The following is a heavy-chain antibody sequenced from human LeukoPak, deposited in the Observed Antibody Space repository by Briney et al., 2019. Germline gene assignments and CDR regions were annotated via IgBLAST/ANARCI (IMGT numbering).Heavy chain of an antibody. CDR1: GFTVSSNY. CDR2: IYSGGST. D-gene: IGHD5-24*01. J-gene: IGHJ4*02. V-gene: IGHV3-53*01. CDR3: ARDTRARDGYNSFDY. Sequence: GGSLRLSCAASGFTVSSNYMSWVRQAPGKGLEWVSVIYSGGSTYYADSVKGRFTISRDNSKNTLYLQMNSLRAEDTAVYYCARDTRARDGYNSFDYWGQGTLVTVSS.